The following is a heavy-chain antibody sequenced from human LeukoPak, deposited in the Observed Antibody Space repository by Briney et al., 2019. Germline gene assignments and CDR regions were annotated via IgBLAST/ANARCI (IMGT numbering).Heavy chain of an antibody. CDR2: TYYRSKWYN. V-gene: IGHV6-1*01. Sequence: SQTLSHTCVISGDSVSSSSAAWNWIRQSPSRGLEWLGRTYYRSKWYNDYVVSVKSRITINPDTSKNQFSLQLNSVTPEDTAVYYCARRPLGYCSGGSCYRDFYYGMDVWGQGTTVTVSS. CDR1: GDSVSSSSAA. J-gene: IGHJ6*02. CDR3: ARRPLGYCSGGSCYRDFYYGMDV. D-gene: IGHD2-15*01.